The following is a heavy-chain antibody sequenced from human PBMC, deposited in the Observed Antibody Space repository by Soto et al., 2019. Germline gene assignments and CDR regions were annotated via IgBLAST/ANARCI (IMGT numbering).Heavy chain of an antibody. D-gene: IGHD3-10*01. CDR3: ARDRGSGSYYFNYYYYGMDV. CDR2: IIPIFGTA. V-gene: IGHV1-69*13. CDR1: GGTFSSYA. J-gene: IGHJ6*02. Sequence: SVKVSFKASGGTFSSYAISWVRQAPGQGLEWMGGIIPIFGTANYAQKFQGRVTITADESTSTAYMELSSLRSEDTAVYYCARDRGSGSYYFNYYYYGMDVWGQGTTVTVSS.